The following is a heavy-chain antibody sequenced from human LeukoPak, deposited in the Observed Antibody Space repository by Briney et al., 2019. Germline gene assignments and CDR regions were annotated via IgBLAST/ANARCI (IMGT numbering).Heavy chain of an antibody. Sequence: ASVKVSCTASGYTFTSYYMHWVRQAPGQGLEWVGIINPSGNSISYAQKFQGRVTMTRDMSTSTVYMELSRLRSDDTAVYYCAIFRVGYCSGGSCLFDYWGQGTLVTVSS. J-gene: IGHJ4*02. CDR3: AIFRVGYCSGGSCLFDY. CDR2: INPSGNSI. CDR1: GYTFTSYY. V-gene: IGHV1-46*01. D-gene: IGHD2-15*01.